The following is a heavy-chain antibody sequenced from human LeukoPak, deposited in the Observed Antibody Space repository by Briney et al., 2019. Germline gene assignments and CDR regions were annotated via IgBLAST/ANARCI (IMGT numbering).Heavy chain of an antibody. J-gene: IGHJ4*02. CDR3: VRRKFYSTYDPFDS. CDR2: INQGGREK. D-gene: IGHD5-12*01. V-gene: IGHV3-7*01. CDR1: GFTVSSNY. Sequence: GGSLRLSCAASGFTVSSNYMSWVRQTPGKGLEWLANINQGGREKYYMDSVKGRFTVSRDNAKNSLYLQMNSLRAEDTAVYYCVRRKFYSTYDPFDSWGQGTLVTVSS.